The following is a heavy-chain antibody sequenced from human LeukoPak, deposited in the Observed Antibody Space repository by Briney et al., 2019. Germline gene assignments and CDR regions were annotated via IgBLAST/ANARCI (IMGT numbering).Heavy chain of an antibody. D-gene: IGHD4-17*01. V-gene: IGHV4-39*07. J-gene: IGHJ4*02. Sequence: SETLSLTCTVSGGSISSSSYYWGWIRQPPGKGLEWIGSIYYSGSTYYNPSLKSRVTISVDTSKNQFSLKLSSVTAADTAVYYCAIPYGDYVEIGYWGQGTLVTVSS. CDR2: IYYSGST. CDR3: AIPYGDYVEIGY. CDR1: GGSISSSSYY.